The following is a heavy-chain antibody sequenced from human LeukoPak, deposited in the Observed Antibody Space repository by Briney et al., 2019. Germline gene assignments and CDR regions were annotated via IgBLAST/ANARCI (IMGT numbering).Heavy chain of an antibody. CDR3: ARQVVVVTAAYFYFEY. D-gene: IGHD2-21*02. J-gene: IGHJ4*02. CDR1: GFTFTDYY. Sequence: WASVKVSCKASGFTFTDYYIHWVRQAPGQGLEWMGYINPNRGDSNSAQKFQGRVAMTGDTSISTAYMELSSLRSDDTAVYYCARQVVVVTAAYFYFEYWGQGTLVTVSS. CDR2: INPNRGDS. V-gene: IGHV1-2*02.